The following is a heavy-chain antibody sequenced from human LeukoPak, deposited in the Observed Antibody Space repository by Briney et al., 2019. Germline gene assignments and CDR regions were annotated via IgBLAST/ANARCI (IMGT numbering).Heavy chain of an antibody. Sequence: SETLSLTCAVYGGSFSGYYWSWIRQPPGKGLEWIGYIYYSGSTNYNPSLKSRVTISVDTSKNQFSLKLSSVTAADTAVYYCARVMKDLAYCGGDCYSFDYWGQGTLVTVSS. D-gene: IGHD2-21*02. J-gene: IGHJ4*02. CDR2: IYYSGST. CDR1: GGSFSGYY. CDR3: ARVMKDLAYCGGDCYSFDY. V-gene: IGHV4-59*01.